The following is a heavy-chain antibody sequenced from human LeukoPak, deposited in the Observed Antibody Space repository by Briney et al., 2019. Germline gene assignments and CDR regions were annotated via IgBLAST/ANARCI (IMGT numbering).Heavy chain of an antibody. J-gene: IGHJ4*02. Sequence: GGPLRLSCAASGFTVSSNYMSWVRQAPGKGLEWVSFIYSAGDTYYADSVKGRFTIAKANSKNTLYLQMNSLRAEDTAVYYCARASKGSAPFDSWGQGTLVTVSS. V-gene: IGHV3-53*01. CDR1: GFTVSSNY. CDR2: IYSAGDT. D-gene: IGHD3-10*01. CDR3: ARASKGSAPFDS.